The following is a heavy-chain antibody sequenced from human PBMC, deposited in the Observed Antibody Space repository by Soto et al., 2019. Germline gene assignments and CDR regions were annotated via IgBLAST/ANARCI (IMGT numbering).Heavy chain of an antibody. J-gene: IGHJ5*02. CDR1: GFTFSSYE. CDR3: ARVYSSGWYNWFDP. D-gene: IGHD6-19*01. V-gene: IGHV3-48*03. CDR2: ISSSGSTI. Sequence: EVQLVESGGGLVQPGGSLRLSCAASGFTFSSYEMNWVRQAPGKGLEWVSYISSSGSTIYYADSVKGRFTISRDNAKNSLYLQMNSLRAEDTAVYYCARVYSSGWYNWFDPWGQGTPVTVSS.